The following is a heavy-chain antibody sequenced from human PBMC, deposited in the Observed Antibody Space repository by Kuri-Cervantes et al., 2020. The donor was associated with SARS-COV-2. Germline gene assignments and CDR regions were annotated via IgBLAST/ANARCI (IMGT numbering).Heavy chain of an antibody. V-gene: IGHV4-34*01. J-gene: IGHJ6*02. D-gene: IGHD6-19*01. CDR2: INHSGST. CDR1: GGSFSDYY. Sequence: SQTLSLTCSVDGGSFSDYYCSWIRQPPGKGLEWIGQINHSGSTNYNPSLKSRVTISVETSMNQFSLRLSFVTAADTAVYYCARGGRIAVAGILLPLYYYGMDVWGQGTTVTVSS. CDR3: ARGGRIAVAGILLPLYYYGMDV.